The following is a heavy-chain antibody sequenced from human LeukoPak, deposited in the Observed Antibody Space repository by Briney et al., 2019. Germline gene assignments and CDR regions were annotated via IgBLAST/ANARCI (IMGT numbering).Heavy chain of an antibody. V-gene: IGHV3-21*01. CDR2: ITSDSSHI. D-gene: IGHD4-17*01. Sequence: GGSLRLSCAASGFTFSSYSMNWVRQAPGKGLEWVSSITSDSSHIYYADSVKGRFTISRDNAKNSLYLQMNRLRAEDTAVYYCARERSYGDYAYWGQGTLVTVSS. CDR3: ARERSYGDYAY. CDR1: GFTFSSYS. J-gene: IGHJ4*02.